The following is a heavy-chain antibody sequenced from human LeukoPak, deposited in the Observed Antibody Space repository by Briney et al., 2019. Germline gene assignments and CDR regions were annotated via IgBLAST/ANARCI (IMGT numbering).Heavy chain of an antibody. CDR3: ARGTIAAAGTEVGFDY. CDR2: IWYDGSNK. J-gene: IGHJ4*02. D-gene: IGHD6-13*01. CDR1: GFTFSSYG. V-gene: IGHV3-33*01. Sequence: GGSLRLSCAASGFTFSSYGMHWVRQAPGKGLEWVTVIWYDGSNKYYADSVKGRFTISRDNSKNTLYLQMNSLRAEDTAVYYCARGTIAAAGTEVGFDYWGQGTLVTVSS.